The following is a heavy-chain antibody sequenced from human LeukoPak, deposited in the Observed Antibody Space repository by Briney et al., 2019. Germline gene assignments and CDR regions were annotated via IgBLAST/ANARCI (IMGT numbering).Heavy chain of an antibody. V-gene: IGHV3-30-3*01. CDR2: ISYDGSNK. J-gene: IGHJ6*02. Sequence: GRSLRLSCAASGFTFSSYAMHWVRQAPGKGLEWVAVISYDGSNKYYADSVKGRFTISRDNSKNTLYLQMNSLRAEDTAVYYCARGITGTFYYYYGMDVWGQGTTVTASS. CDR3: ARGITGTFYYYYGMDV. D-gene: IGHD1-20*01. CDR1: GFTFSSYA.